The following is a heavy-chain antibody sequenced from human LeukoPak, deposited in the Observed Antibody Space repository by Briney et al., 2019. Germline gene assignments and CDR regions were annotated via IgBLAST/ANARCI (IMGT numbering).Heavy chain of an antibody. CDR3: ARRRGLTYWGSYRYNNLFYFD. Sequence: SETLSLTCTVSGGSISSGDYYWSWIRQPPGKGLEWIGYIYYSGSTYYNPSLKSRVTISVDTSKNQFSLKLSSVTAADTAVYYCARRRGLTYWGSYRYNNLFYFD. V-gene: IGHV4-30-4*08. D-gene: IGHD3-16*02. J-gene: IGHJ4*01. CDR1: GGSISSGDYY. CDR2: IYYSGST.